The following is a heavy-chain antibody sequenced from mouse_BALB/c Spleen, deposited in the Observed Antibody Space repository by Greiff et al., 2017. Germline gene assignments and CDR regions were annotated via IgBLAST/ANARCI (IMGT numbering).Heavy chain of an antibody. CDR2: IYPGDGDT. CDR1: GYAFSSYW. V-gene: IGHV1-80*01. D-gene: IGHD1-1*01. CDR3: ARSYYGSSYIDY. Sequence: VQVVESGAELVRPGSSVKISCKASGYAFSSYWMNWVKQRPGQGLEWIGQIYPGDGDTNYNGKFKGKATLTADKSSSTAYMQLSSLTSEDTAVYYCARSYYGSSYIDYWGQGTTLTVSS. J-gene: IGHJ2*01.